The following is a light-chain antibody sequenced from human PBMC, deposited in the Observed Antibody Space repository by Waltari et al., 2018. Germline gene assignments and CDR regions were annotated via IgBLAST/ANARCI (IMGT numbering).Light chain of an antibody. CDR1: SGHSSYP. CDR2: LNSDGSH. J-gene: IGLJ2*01. V-gene: IGLV4-69*01. CDR3: QTWGTGIVV. Sequence: QLVLTQSPSASASLGASVKLPCTLSSGHSSYPIAWHQQQPEKGPRYLMKLNSDGSHSKGDGIPDRFSGSSSGAERYLTISSLQSEDEADYYCQTWGTGIVVFGGGTKLTVL.